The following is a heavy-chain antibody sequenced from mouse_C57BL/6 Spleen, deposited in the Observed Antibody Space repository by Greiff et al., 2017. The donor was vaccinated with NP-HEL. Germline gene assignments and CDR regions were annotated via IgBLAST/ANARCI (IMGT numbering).Heavy chain of an antibody. CDR1: GYAFSSSW. J-gene: IGHJ4*01. D-gene: IGHD3-2*02. CDR2: IYPGDGDT. V-gene: IGHV1-82*01. Sequence: QVQLQQSGPELVKPGASVKISCKASGYAFSSSWMNWVKQRPGKGLEWIGRIYPGDGDTNYNGKFKGKATLTADKSSSTAYMQLSSLTSEDSAVYFCAREGAQALYYYAMDYWGQGTSVTVSS. CDR3: AREGAQALYYYAMDY.